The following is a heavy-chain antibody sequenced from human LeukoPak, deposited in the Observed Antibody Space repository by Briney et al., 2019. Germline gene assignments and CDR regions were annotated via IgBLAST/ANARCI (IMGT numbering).Heavy chain of an antibody. Sequence: ASVKVSCKASGYTFTGHYMHWVRQAPGQGLEWMGWINPNSGGTNYAQKFQGRVSMTGDTSISTSYMELSRLSSDDTAVYYCARLGSSGWDTFEQSPTWGQGTLVTVSS. J-gene: IGHJ5*02. CDR2: INPNSGGT. D-gene: IGHD6-19*01. V-gene: IGHV1-2*02. CDR3: ARLGSSGWDTFEQSPT. CDR1: GYTFTGHY.